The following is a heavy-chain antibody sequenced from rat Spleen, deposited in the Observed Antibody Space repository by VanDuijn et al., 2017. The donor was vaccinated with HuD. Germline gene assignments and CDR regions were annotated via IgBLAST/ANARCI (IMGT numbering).Heavy chain of an antibody. V-gene: IGHV3-3*01. CDR2: INDAGST. Sequence: EVQLQESGPGLVKPSQSLSLTCSVTGSSIASGYGWNWIRKFPGNKLEWMGYINDAGSTIYSPTLKSRISITRDTSKNQFFLQVKSLSTEDTATYYCARSEGAHDYLPFADWGQGSLVTVSS. CDR3: ARSEGAHDYLPFAD. D-gene: IGHD1-7*01. J-gene: IGHJ3*01. CDR1: GSSIASGYG.